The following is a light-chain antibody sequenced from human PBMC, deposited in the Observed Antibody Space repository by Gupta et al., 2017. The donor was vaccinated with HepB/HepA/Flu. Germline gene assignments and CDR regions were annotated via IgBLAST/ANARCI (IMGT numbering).Light chain of an antibody. CDR1: QDISTY. CDR3: QQRNSYPRA. Sequence: DIQLTQSPSFLSASLGDRVTITCRASQDISTYLAWYQQKPGQAPKLLTSTASTLRSGVPSTFSGRGSGTEFSLTIISRHPADFANYYCQQRNSYPRAFGLWTNVDIK. J-gene: IGKJ3*01. V-gene: IGKV1-9*01. CDR2: TAS.